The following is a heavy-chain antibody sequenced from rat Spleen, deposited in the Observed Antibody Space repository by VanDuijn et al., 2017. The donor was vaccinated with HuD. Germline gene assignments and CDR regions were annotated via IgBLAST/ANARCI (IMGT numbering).Heavy chain of an antibody. CDR2: ISTGGGNT. Sequence: EVQLVESGGGLVQPGRSLKLSCAASGFTFSNYGMAWVRQAPTKGLEWVASISTGGGNTYYADSVKGRFTISRDNAKSSLYLQMNSLKSEDTATYYCARRDGNYRDWGQGVMVTVSS. J-gene: IGHJ2*01. V-gene: IGHV5S13*01. CDR1: GFTFSNYG. D-gene: IGHD1-10*01. CDR3: ARRDGNYRD.